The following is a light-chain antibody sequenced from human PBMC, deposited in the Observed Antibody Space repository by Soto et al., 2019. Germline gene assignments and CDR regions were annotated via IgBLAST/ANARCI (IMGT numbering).Light chain of an antibody. CDR1: QRITTY. CDR2: TSG. CDR3: QQTYNTPYT. V-gene: IGKV1-39*01. Sequence: IHMTQSPSSVSASVGDRVTITCRASQRITTYLNWYQQKPGEAPKLLISTSGTLQRGVPSRFIGSGSGTDFTLTITGLQRADFATYFCQQTYNTPYTFGQGTKLEIK. J-gene: IGKJ2*01.